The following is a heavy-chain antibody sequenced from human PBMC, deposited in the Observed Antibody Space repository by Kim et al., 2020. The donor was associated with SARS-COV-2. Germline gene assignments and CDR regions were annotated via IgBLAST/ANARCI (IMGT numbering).Heavy chain of an antibody. D-gene: IGHD6-19*01. CDR3: ARVGMGYSSGWYFPHQSPYFDY. V-gene: IGHV3-13*01. J-gene: IGHJ4*02. CDR1: GFTFSSYD. CDR2: IGTAGDT. Sequence: GGSLRLSCAASGFTFSSYDMHWVRQATGKGLEWVSAIGTAGDTYYPGSVKGRFTISRENAKNSLYLQMNSLRAGDTAVYYCARVGMGYSSGWYFPHQSPYFDYWGQGTLVTVSS.